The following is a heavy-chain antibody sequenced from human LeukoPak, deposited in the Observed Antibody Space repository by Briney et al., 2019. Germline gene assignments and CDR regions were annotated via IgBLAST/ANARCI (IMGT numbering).Heavy chain of an antibody. D-gene: IGHD2-15*01. CDR2: ILYDGRNK. CDR1: GFTFSNFA. J-gene: IGHJ4*02. Sequence: PEGSLRLSCAASGFTFSNFAIHWVRQAPGKGLEWVAVILYDGRNKYYGDSVEGRFTISRDNSKNTVYLEMNSLRAEDTAVYYCAKDLMKTGYCSGASCYGRTDWGEGTLVTVSS. V-gene: IGHV3-30*18. CDR3: AKDLMKTGYCSGASCYGRTD.